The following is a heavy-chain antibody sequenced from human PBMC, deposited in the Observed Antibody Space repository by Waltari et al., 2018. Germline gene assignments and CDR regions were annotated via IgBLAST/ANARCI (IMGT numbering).Heavy chain of an antibody. V-gene: IGHV3-9*01. Sequence: EVQLVESGGGLVQPGRSLRLSCAASGFTLDDYAMHWVRKAPGKGLEWVSGISWISGSIGYADSVNGRFTSSSDNAKNSLYLQMNSLRAEDTALYYCAKDSALYDSSGFPDYWGPRTLVTVSS. CDR3: AKDSALYDSSGFPDY. J-gene: IGHJ4*02. D-gene: IGHD3-22*01. CDR2: ISWISGSI. CDR1: GFTLDDYA.